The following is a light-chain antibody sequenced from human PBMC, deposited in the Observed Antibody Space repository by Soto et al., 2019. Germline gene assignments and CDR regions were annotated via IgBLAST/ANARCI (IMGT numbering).Light chain of an antibody. Sequence: EIVMTQSPATLSVSPGARATLSCRASQSVSSNLAWYQQKPGQAPMLLIYGASTRATGIPARFSGSGSGTEFTLTISSLQSEDFAVYYCQQYNNWSLTFGGGTKVEIK. CDR1: QSVSSN. CDR3: QQYNNWSLT. V-gene: IGKV3-15*01. J-gene: IGKJ4*01. CDR2: GAS.